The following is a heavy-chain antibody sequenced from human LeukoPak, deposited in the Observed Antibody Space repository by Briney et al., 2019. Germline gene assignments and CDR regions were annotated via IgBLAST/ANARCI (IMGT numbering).Heavy chain of an antibody. CDR3: ASPPQYCSSTSCYMVY. J-gene: IGHJ4*02. CDR2: IYYSGST. V-gene: IGHV4-39*01. D-gene: IGHD2-2*02. CDR1: GGSISSSSYY. Sequence: KPSETLSLTCTVSGGSISSSSYYWGWIRQPPGKGLEWIGSIYYSGSTYYNPSLKSRFTISVDTSKNQFSLKLSSVTAADTAVYYCASPPQYCSSTSCYMVYWGQGALVTVSS.